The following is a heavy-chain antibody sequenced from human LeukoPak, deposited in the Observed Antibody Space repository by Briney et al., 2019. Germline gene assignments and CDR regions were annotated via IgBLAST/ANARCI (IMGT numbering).Heavy chain of an antibody. Sequence: GASVKVSCKASGGTFSSYAISWVRQAPGQGLEWMGRIIPILGIANYAQKFQGRVTITADKSTSTAYMELSSLRSEDTAVYYCARVGEAAAGFDYWGQGTLVTVSS. CDR1: GGTFSSYA. CDR2: IIPILGIA. V-gene: IGHV1-69*04. D-gene: IGHD6-13*01. CDR3: ARVGEAAAGFDY. J-gene: IGHJ4*02.